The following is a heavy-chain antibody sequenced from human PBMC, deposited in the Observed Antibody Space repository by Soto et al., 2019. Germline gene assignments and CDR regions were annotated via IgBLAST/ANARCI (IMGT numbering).Heavy chain of an antibody. D-gene: IGHD4-17*01. J-gene: IGHJ6*02. Sequence: QVQLVQSGAEVKKPGASVKVSCKASGYTFTSYDINWVRQATGQGLEWMGWRNPNSGNTGYAQKFQGRVTMTRNTSISTAYMELSSLRSEDTAVYYCARGYGDYDFDPDYYYYGMDVWGQGTTVTVSS. CDR2: RNPNSGNT. V-gene: IGHV1-8*01. CDR3: ARGYGDYDFDPDYYYYGMDV. CDR1: GYTFTSYD.